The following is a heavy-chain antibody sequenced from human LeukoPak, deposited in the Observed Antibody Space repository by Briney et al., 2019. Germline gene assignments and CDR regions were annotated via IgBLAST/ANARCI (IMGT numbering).Heavy chain of an antibody. Sequence: GGSLRLSCAASGFTVSSNYMSWVRQAPGKGLEWVSVNYSGGSTYYADSVKGRFTISRDNSKNTLYLQMNSLRAEDTAVYYCAKASSGWNEYYYYGMDVWGQGTTVTVSS. CDR1: GFTVSSNY. V-gene: IGHV3-66*01. D-gene: IGHD6-19*01. J-gene: IGHJ6*02. CDR3: AKASSGWNEYYYYGMDV. CDR2: NYSGGST.